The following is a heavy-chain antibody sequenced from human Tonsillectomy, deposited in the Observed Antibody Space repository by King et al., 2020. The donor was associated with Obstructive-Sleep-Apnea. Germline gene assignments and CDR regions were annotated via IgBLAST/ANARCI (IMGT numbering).Heavy chain of an antibody. D-gene: IGHD3-9*01. Sequence: VQLVESGGGLVQPGGSLRLSCAASGFTFSSYSMSWVRQAPGKGLECVSYISSSSSAIYYAASVKIRFTISRDNAKNSLYLQMNSLRAEDTAVYYCARDRRLPGTVYGDYWGQGTLVTVSS. CDR2: ISSSSSAI. J-gene: IGHJ4*02. CDR3: ARDRRLPGTVYGDY. V-gene: IGHV3-48*04. CDR1: GFTFSSYS.